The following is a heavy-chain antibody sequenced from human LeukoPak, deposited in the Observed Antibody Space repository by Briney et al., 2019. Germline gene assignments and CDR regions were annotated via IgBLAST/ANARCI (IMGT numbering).Heavy chain of an antibody. CDR3: AKLESPYYYAMDV. CDR2: IYNSGRT. CDR1: GDSISSYY. D-gene: IGHD3-3*01. V-gene: IGHV4-59*01. Sequence: PSETLSLTCTVSGDSISSYYWSWIRQPPGKGLEWIAYIYNSGRTDYNPALKSRVTISIDTSKNQFSLKLSSVTAADSALYHCAKLESPYYYAMDVWGQGTTVTVSS. J-gene: IGHJ6*02.